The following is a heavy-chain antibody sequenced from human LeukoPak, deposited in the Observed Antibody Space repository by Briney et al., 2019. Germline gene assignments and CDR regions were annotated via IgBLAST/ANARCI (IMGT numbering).Heavy chain of an antibody. CDR2: IRYDGSNK. J-gene: IGHJ4*02. D-gene: IGHD3-16*02. CDR3: AKADEYYDYVWGSYRPHKFDY. V-gene: IGHV3-30*02. Sequence: GGSLRLSCAASGFTFSSYGMHWVRPAPGKGLEWVAFIRYDGSNKYYADSVKGRFTIYRDNSKNTLYLQMNSLRAEDTAVYYCAKADEYYDYVWGSYRPHKFDYWGQGTLVTVSS. CDR1: GFTFSSYG.